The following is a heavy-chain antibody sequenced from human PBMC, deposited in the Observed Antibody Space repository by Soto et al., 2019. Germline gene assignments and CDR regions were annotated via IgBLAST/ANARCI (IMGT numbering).Heavy chain of an antibody. J-gene: IGHJ6*03. CDR2: IVVGSGNT. Sequence: GASVKVSCKASGFTFTSSAMQWVRQARGQRLEWIGWIVVGSGNTNYAQKFQERVTITRDMSTSTAYMELSSLRSEDTAVYYCAADHGDYNKGYYYYYMDVWGKGTTVTVSS. CDR3: AADHGDYNKGYYYYYMDV. CDR1: GFTFTSSA. V-gene: IGHV1-58*02. D-gene: IGHD4-17*01.